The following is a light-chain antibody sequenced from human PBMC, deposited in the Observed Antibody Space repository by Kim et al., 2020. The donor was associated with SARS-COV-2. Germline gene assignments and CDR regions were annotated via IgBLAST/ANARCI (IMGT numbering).Light chain of an antibody. V-gene: IGKV1-17*01. Sequence: AAVGDRVTITCRASQEIRNDLGWYQQNPGRDPKRLIYGASSLQSGVPSRFSGSGSGTEFTLTISSLQPEDFATYFCLQHNTYPITFGQGTRLEIK. CDR1: QEIRND. J-gene: IGKJ5*01. CDR3: LQHNTYPIT. CDR2: GAS.